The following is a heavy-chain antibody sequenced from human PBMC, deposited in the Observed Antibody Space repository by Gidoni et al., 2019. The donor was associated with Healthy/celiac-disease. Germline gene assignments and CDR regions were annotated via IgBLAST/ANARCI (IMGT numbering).Heavy chain of an antibody. CDR1: GGSISSYY. Sequence: QVQLQESGPGLVKPSETLSLTCTGSGGSISSYYWSWIRPPPGKGLEWIGYIYYSGSTNYNPSLKSRVTISVDTSKNQFSLKLSSVTAADTAVYYCARGGNYYDSSGYLDAFDIWGQGTMVTVSS. V-gene: IGHV4-59*01. CDR3: ARGGNYYDSSGYLDAFDI. J-gene: IGHJ3*02. CDR2: IYYSGST. D-gene: IGHD3-22*01.